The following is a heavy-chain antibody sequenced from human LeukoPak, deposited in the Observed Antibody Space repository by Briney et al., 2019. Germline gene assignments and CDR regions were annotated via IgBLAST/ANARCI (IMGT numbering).Heavy chain of an antibody. CDR3: ARAAPYCSGGSCYSYLTFDY. Sequence: SETLSLTCTVSGGSISSYYWSWIRQPPGKGLEWIGYIYYSGSTNYNPSLKSRVTISVDTSKNQFSLKLSSVTAADTAVYYCARAAPYCSGGSCYSYLTFDYGGQGTLVTVSS. V-gene: IGHV4-59*01. CDR1: GGSISSYY. D-gene: IGHD2-15*01. J-gene: IGHJ4*02. CDR2: IYYSGST.